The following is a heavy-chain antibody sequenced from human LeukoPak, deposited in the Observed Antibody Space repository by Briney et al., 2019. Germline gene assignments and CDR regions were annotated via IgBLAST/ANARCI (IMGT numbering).Heavy chain of an antibody. CDR2: ISGSGSGGST. Sequence: PGGSLRLSCAASGFPFSSYAMSWVRQAPGKGLEWVSSISGSGSGGSTYYADSVKGRFTISRDNSKNTLYLQMNSLRAEDTAVYYCAKSGYNRFDYWGQGTLVTVSS. CDR1: GFPFSSYA. V-gene: IGHV3-23*01. D-gene: IGHD5-24*01. CDR3: AKSGYNRFDY. J-gene: IGHJ4*02.